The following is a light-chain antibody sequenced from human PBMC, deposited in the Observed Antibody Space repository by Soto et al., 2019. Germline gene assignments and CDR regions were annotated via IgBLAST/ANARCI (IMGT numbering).Light chain of an antibody. CDR1: QSLNTN. J-gene: IGKJ1*01. CDR2: RAS. V-gene: IGKV3-15*01. CDR3: QQYDKWPRT. Sequence: EIVMTQSPATLSVSPGERVALSCRASQSLNTNLAWYQQKPGQAPRLLIYRASTRATGVPARFSGSGSGTEFTLTISSLQSEDFAVYYCQQYDKWPRTFGQGTKVEIK.